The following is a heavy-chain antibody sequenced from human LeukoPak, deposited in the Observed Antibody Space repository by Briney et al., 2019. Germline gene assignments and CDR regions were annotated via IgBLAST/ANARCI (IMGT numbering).Heavy chain of an antibody. J-gene: IGHJ5*02. CDR1: GGSISSSSYY. V-gene: IGHV4-39*07. CDR3: ARDRTQWLSSNWYGPFDP. D-gene: IGHD6-13*01. CDR2: IYYSGST. Sequence: SETLSLTCTVSGGSISSSSYYWGWIRQPPGKGLEWIVSIYYSGSTHYNPSPKSRATISVVTSKNQFSLKLSSVTAADTAVYYCARDRTQWLSSNWYGPFDPWGQGTLVTVSS.